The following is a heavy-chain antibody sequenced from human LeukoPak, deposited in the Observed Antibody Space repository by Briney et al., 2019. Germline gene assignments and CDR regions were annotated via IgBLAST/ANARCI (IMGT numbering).Heavy chain of an antibody. Sequence: PGGSLRLSCAASGFTLSSYAMNWVRQAPGKGLEWVSVIYSGGSTYYADSVKGRFTISRDNSKNTLYLQMNSLRAEDTAVYYCASSVGDYSNSYFDYWGQGTLVTVSS. CDR3: ASSVGDYSNSYFDY. J-gene: IGHJ4*02. CDR1: GFTLSSYA. V-gene: IGHV3-53*01. CDR2: IYSGGST. D-gene: IGHD4-11*01.